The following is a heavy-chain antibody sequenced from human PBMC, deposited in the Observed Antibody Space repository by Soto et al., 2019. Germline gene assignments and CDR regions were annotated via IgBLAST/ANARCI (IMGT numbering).Heavy chain of an antibody. D-gene: IGHD1-1*01. Sequence: GGSLRLSCAASGFTFSSYAMHWVRQAPGKGLEWVAVISYDGSNKYYADSVKGRFTISRDNSKNTLYLQMNSLRAEDTAVYYCAREELVHLFDYWGQGTLVTVSS. V-gene: IGHV3-30-3*01. CDR3: AREELVHLFDY. CDR2: ISYDGSNK. CDR1: GFTFSSYA. J-gene: IGHJ4*02.